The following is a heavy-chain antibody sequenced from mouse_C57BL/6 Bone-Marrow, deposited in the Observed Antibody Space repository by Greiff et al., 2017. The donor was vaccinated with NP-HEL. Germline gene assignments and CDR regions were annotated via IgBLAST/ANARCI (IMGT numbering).Heavy chain of an antibody. D-gene: IGHD1-1*01. CDR1: GYAFTNYL. Sequence: VQLQQSGAELVRPGTSVKVSCKASGYAFTNYLIEWVKQRPGQGLEWIGVINPGSGGTNYNEKFKGKATLTADKSSSTAYMQLSSLTSEDSAVYICARPDYGSSYWYFDVWGRGTTVTVSA. J-gene: IGHJ1*03. CDR3: ARPDYGSSYWYFDV. CDR2: INPGSGGT. V-gene: IGHV1-54*01.